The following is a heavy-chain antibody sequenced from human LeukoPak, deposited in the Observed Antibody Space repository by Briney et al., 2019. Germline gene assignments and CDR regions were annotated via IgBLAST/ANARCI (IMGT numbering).Heavy chain of an antibody. CDR3: AKGKSYRGGDCYNY. CDR1: GFTFSSYA. Sequence: GASLRLSCAASGFTFSSYAMSWVRQAPGKGLEWVSGISGSGDSTYYADSVKGRFTISRDNSKNTLYLQMNSLRAEDTAVYYCAKGKSYRGGDCYNYWGQGTLVTVSS. J-gene: IGHJ4*02. D-gene: IGHD2-21*02. CDR2: ISGSGDST. V-gene: IGHV3-23*01.